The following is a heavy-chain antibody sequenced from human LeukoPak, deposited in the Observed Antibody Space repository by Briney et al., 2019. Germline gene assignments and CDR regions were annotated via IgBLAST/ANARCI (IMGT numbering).Heavy chain of an antibody. V-gene: IGHV4-59*08. J-gene: IGHJ4*02. CDR1: GGSISSYY. Sequence: SETLSLTCTASGGSISSYYWSWIRQPPGKGLEWIGYIYYSGSTNYNPSLKSRVTISVDTSKNQFSLKLSSVTAADTAVYYCARQRNDYGDPDLDYWGQGTLVTVSS. CDR3: ARQRNDYGDPDLDY. CDR2: IYYSGST. D-gene: IGHD4-17*01.